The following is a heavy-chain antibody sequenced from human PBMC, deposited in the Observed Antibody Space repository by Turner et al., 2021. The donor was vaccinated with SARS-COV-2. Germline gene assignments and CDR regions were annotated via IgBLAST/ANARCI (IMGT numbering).Heavy chain of an antibody. CDR3: TRDLGYPFGGMDV. CDR2: ISYDGSNE. Sequence: QVQLVESGGGAVQPWRSLRLSCAASGFIFSSYAMHWVRQAPGRGLKWVAIISYDGSNENYADSVKGRFTISRDNSKNTLYLQMDSLGAEDTAVYYCTRDLGYPFGGMDVWGQGTTVTVSS. V-gene: IGHV3-30-3*01. CDR1: GFIFSSYA. J-gene: IGHJ6*02. D-gene: IGHD5-18*01.